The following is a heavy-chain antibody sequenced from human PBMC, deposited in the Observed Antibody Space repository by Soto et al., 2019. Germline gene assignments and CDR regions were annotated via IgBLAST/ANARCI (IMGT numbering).Heavy chain of an antibody. J-gene: IGHJ3*02. CDR1: GYSFTSYW. V-gene: IGHV5-51*01. CDR2: IYPGDSDT. Sequence: PGESLKISCKGSGYSFTSYWIGWVRPMPGKGLEWVGIIYPGDSDTRYSPSIQGQVTISADKSISTAYLQWSSLKASDTAMYYCARDIAYCGCDCHLDAFDIWGQGTMVTVSS. CDR3: ARDIAYCGCDCHLDAFDI. D-gene: IGHD2-21*02.